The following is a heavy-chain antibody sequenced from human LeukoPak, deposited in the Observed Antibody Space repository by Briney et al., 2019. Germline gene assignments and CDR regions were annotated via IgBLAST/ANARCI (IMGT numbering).Heavy chain of an antibody. V-gene: IGHV3-11*01. Sequence: GGSLRLSCAASGFTFSDYYMSWIRQAPGKGPEWVSYISSSGSTIYYADSVKGRFTISRDNAKNSLYLQMNSLRAEDTAVYYCARRYCSSTSCYGEGTEYYFDYWGQGTLVTVSS. D-gene: IGHD2-2*01. J-gene: IGHJ4*02. CDR3: ARRYCSSTSCYGEGTEYYFDY. CDR1: GFTFSDYY. CDR2: ISSSGSTI.